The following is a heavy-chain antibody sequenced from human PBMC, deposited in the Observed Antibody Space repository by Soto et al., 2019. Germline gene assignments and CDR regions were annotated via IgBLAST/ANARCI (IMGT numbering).Heavy chain of an antibody. J-gene: IGHJ6*02. CDR1: GYTFTSYD. V-gene: IGHV1-8*01. D-gene: IGHD2-2*01. Sequence: ASVKVSCKASGYTFTSYDINWVRQATGQGLEWMGWMNPNSGNTGYAQKFQGRVTMTRNTSISTAYMELSSLRSEDTAVYYCARDQGWEIAVVPAAMMDYYGMDVWGQGTKVTVYS. CDR2: MNPNSGNT. CDR3: ARDQGWEIAVVPAAMMDYYGMDV.